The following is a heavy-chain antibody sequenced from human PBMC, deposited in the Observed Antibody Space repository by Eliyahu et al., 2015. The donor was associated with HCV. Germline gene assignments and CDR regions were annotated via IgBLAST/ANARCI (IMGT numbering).Heavy chain of an antibody. J-gene: IGHJ4*02. CDR3: ASAAGTSDFDN. V-gene: IGHV4-39*01. D-gene: IGHD6-13*01. CDR2: ISYSGTT. CDR1: GVSIRXRSYY. Sequence: QLQLQESGPGLVKPSATLSLTCTVSGVSIRXRSYYWGWFRQPPGKGLEWIATISYSGTTYYNPSLKSRATLSIDTSKNQFSLNLSSVTAAETAVYYCASAAGTSDFDNWGQGTLVTVSS.